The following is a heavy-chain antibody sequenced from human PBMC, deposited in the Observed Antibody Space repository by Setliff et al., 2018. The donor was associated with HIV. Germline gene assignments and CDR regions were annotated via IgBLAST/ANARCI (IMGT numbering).Heavy chain of an antibody. CDR1: GFTFSSHW. D-gene: IGHD1-26*01. Sequence: GGSLRLSCEASGFTFSSHWMSWVRQAPGKGLEWVANIRQDGSEKYYVDSVKGRSTISRDNAGNSLDLELNYLNDEDTAVYYCARCAAGPYCRNSFDFWGRGTLVTVSS. J-gene: IGHJ4*02. CDR3: ARCAAGPYCRNSFDF. V-gene: IGHV3-7*03. CDR2: IRQDGSEK.